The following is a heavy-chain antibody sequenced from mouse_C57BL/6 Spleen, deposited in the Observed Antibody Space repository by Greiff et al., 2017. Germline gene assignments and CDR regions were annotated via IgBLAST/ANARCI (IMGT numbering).Heavy chain of an antibody. V-gene: IGHV1-82*01. CDR3: ARWDYGSRYYYAMDY. CDR2: IYPGDGDT. CDR1: GYAFSSSW. J-gene: IGHJ4*01. D-gene: IGHD1-1*01. Sequence: QVQLQQSGPELVKPGASVKISCKASGYAFSSSWMNWVKQRPGKGLEWIGRIYPGDGDTNYNGKFKGKATLTADTSSSTAYMQLSSLTSEDSAVYFCARWDYGSRYYYAMDYWGQGTSVTVSS.